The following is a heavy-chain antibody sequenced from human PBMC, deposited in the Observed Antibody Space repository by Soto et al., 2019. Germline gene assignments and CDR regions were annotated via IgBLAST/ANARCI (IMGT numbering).Heavy chain of an antibody. CDR2: IDPSDSYT. D-gene: IGHD3-9*01. CDR3: GILGRYSTVMDV. Sequence: GESLKTSSKVSEYSLTSYWISRVRQIPGKGLEWMGRIDPSDSYTNYRPSLQGHVTISTYKSITTAYLQWSSLKASDTAMYYCGILGRYSTVMDVWGQGTTVTVAS. V-gene: IGHV5-10-1*01. CDR1: EYSLTSYW. J-gene: IGHJ6*02.